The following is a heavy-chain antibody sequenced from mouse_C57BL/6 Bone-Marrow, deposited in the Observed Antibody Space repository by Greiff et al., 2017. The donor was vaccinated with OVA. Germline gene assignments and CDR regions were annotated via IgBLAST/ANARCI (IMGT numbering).Heavy chain of an antibody. CDR3: ARDYYGSREAMDY. J-gene: IGHJ4*01. CDR1: GFTFSDYG. V-gene: IGHV5-17*01. CDR2: ISSGSSTF. D-gene: IGHD1-1*01. Sequence: EVKLMESGGGLVKPGGSLKLSCAASGFTFSDYGMHWVRQAPEKGLEWVAYISSGSSTFYYADTVKGRFPISRDNAKNTLCLQMTSLRSEDTAMYYCARDYYGSREAMDYWGQGTSVTVSS.